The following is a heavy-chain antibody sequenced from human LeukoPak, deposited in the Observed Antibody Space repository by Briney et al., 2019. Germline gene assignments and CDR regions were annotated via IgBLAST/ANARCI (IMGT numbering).Heavy chain of an antibody. V-gene: IGHV4-61*02. D-gene: IGHD2-21*02. CDR3: AREAGGDDAFDI. Sequence: SQTLSLTCTGSGGSISSGSYYWSWIRQPAGERLEWIGRIYTSGSTNYNPSLKSRVTISVDTSKNQFSLKLSSVTAADTAVYYCAREAGGDDAFDIWGQGTMVTVSS. CDR1: GGSISSGSYY. CDR2: IYTSGST. J-gene: IGHJ3*02.